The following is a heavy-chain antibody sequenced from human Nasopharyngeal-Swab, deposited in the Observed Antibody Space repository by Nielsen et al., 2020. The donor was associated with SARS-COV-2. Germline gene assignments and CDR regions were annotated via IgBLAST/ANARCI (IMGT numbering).Heavy chain of an antibody. J-gene: IGHJ4*02. Sequence: SETLSLTCAVYGGSFSGYYWSWIRQSPGKGLEWIGEINHSGSINYNLSLKSRVTISVETSKNQFSLKLSSVTAADTAVYYCARGRGITLTTPSPVFDYWGQGTLVTVSS. CDR1: GGSFSGYY. CDR3: ARGRGITLTTPSPVFDY. V-gene: IGHV4-34*01. D-gene: IGHD1-20*01. CDR2: INHSGSI.